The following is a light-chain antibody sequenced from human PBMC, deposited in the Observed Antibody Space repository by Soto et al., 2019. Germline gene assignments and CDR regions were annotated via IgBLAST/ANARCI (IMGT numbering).Light chain of an antibody. Sequence: QSALTQPASVSGSPGQSITISCAGTSSDVGSHPLVSWYQQHPGKAPKLMISEDTKRPSGVSNRFSGSKSGNMASLTISGLQAEDEADYYCCSYAGTYTLWVFGGGTKLTVL. CDR2: EDT. CDR3: CSYAGTYTLWV. CDR1: SSDVGSHPL. J-gene: IGLJ3*02. V-gene: IGLV2-23*01.